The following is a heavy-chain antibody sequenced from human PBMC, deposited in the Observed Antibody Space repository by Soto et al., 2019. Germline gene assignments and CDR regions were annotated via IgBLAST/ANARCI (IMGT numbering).Heavy chain of an antibody. CDR2: IYYSGST. CDR3: ARGGSSGWSYAFQH. CDR1: GGSISSYY. Sequence: SETLSLTCTVSGGSISSYYWSWIRQPPGKGLEWIGYIYYSGSTNYNPSLKSRVTISVDTSRNQFSLKLSSVTAADTAVYYCARGGSSGWSYAFQHWGQGTLVTVSS. V-gene: IGHV4-59*01. D-gene: IGHD6-19*01. J-gene: IGHJ1*01.